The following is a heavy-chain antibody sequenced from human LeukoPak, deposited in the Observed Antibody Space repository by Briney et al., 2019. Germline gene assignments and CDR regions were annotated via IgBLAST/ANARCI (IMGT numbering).Heavy chain of an antibody. D-gene: IGHD3-22*01. CDR3: ARSIDSSGYYYRYYYMDV. CDR2: IYHSGST. J-gene: IGHJ6*03. CDR1: GYSISSGYY. Sequence: SETLSLTCTVSGYSISSGYYWGWIRQPPGKGLEWIGSIYHSGSTYYNPSLKSRVTISVDTSKNQFSLKLSSVTAADTAAYYCARSIDSSGYYYRYYYMDVWGKGTTVTVSS. V-gene: IGHV4-38-2*02.